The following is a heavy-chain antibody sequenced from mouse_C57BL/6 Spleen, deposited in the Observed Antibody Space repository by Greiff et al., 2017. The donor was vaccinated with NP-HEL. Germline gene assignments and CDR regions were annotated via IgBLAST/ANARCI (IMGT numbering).Heavy chain of an antibody. J-gene: IGHJ4*01. CDR1: GYTFTDYE. Sequence: VQLQQSGAELVRPGASVTLSCKASGYTFTDYEMHWVKQTPVHGLEWIGAIDPETGGTAYNQKFKGKAILTADKSSSTAYMELRSLTSEDSAVYYCTRYGYDGHYYAMDYWGQGTSVTVSS. CDR3: TRYGYDGHYYAMDY. CDR2: IDPETGGT. D-gene: IGHD2-2*01. V-gene: IGHV1-15*01.